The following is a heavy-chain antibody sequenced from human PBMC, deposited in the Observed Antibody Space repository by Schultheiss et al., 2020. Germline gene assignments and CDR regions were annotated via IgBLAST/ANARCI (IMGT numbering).Heavy chain of an antibody. V-gene: IGHV4-39*02. Sequence: SETLSLTCTVSGGSISSSSYYWGWIRQPPGKGLEWIGSIYYSGSTYYNPSLKSRVTISVDTSKNQFSLKLSSVTAADTAVYYCARENLYDFWSGYYIYGMDVWGQGTTVTVSS. CDR3: ARENLYDFWSGYYIYGMDV. CDR1: GGSISSSSYY. J-gene: IGHJ6*02. D-gene: IGHD3-3*01. CDR2: IYYSGST.